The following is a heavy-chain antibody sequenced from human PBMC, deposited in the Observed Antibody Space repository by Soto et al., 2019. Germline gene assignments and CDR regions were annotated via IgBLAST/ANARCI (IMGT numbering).Heavy chain of an antibody. CDR1: GGSVSSFY. J-gene: IGHJ4*02. D-gene: IGHD4-17*01. CDR2: IYYSGST. Sequence: SETLSLTCTVSGGSVSSFYWSWIRQPPGKGLEWIGYIYYSGSTYYNPSLKSRVTISVDTSKNQFSLKLSSVTAADTAVYYCARGAYDYGDYYFDYWGQGTLVTVSS. V-gene: IGHV4-59*08. CDR3: ARGAYDYGDYYFDY.